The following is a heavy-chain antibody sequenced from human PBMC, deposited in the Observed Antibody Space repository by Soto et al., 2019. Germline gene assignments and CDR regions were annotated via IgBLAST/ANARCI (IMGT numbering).Heavy chain of an antibody. V-gene: IGHV3-73*01. CDR1: GFTFSGPA. CDR3: TVGVVVKAATDY. D-gene: IGHD2-2*01. J-gene: IGHJ4*02. CDR2: IRSKSNDYAT. Sequence: GGSLRLSCTASGFTFSGPAIHWVRQASGKGLEWVGRIRSKSNDYATSYATSVKGRFTISRDDSKNAAYLQMDRLETEDTAVYYCTVGVVVKAATDYWGQGTLVTVSS.